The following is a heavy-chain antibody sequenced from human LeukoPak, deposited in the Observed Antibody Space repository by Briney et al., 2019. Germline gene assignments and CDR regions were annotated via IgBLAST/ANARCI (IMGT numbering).Heavy chain of an antibody. V-gene: IGHV1-2*02. CDR1: GYTFSGYY. CDR3: ARGKTMVYCGGDCYRFDN. CDR2: INPNSGGT. J-gene: IGHJ4*02. D-gene: IGHD2-21*02. Sequence: ASVKVSCKASGYTFSGYYMHWVRQAPGQGLEWVGWINPNSGGTNYAQKFRGRVTMTRDTSISTAYMELSRLLAGDTAVYYCARGKTMVYCGGDCYRFDNWGRGTLVTVSS.